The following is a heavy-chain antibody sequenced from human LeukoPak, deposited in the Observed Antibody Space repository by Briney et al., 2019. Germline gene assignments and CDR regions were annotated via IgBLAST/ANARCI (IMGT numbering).Heavy chain of an antibody. CDR3: ARRGVRGVIIIRYYFDY. Sequence: SETLSLTCTVSGGSISSYYWSWIRQPPGKGLEWIGYIFYSGSTNYNPSLKSRVTISVDTSKNQFSLKLSSVTAADTAVYYCARRGVRGVIIIRYYFDYWGQGTLVTVSS. CDR1: GGSISSYY. D-gene: IGHD3-10*01. V-gene: IGHV4-59*01. J-gene: IGHJ4*02. CDR2: IFYSGST.